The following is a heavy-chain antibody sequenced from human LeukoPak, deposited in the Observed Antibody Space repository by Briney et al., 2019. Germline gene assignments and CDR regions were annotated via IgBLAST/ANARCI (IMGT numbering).Heavy chain of an antibody. Sequence: GGSLRLSCAASGFTFSSYAMNWVRQAPGKGLEWVSYISSSGSTIYYADSVKGRFTISRDNAKNSLYLQMDSLRAEDTALYYCAKDISLSLSYVWGSFGPWGAFDIWGQGTMVTVSS. CDR1: GFTFSSYA. CDR3: AKDISLSLSYVWGSFGPWGAFDI. D-gene: IGHD3-16*01. V-gene: IGHV3-48*04. J-gene: IGHJ3*02. CDR2: ISSSGSTI.